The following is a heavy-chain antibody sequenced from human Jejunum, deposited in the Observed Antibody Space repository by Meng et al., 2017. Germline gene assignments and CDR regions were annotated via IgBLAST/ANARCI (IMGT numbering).Heavy chain of an antibody. CDR2: ISAYSAGYT. Sequence: QCQVVQVGAEVKKPGASVKVSWKASTNLCRLEWMGWISAYSAGYTNYIQDLQARVTMTTNTSTSTGYVEVRSLRSDDTAVYYCSRDENVSGPTTNWFDPWGQGTLVTVSS. CDR1: TNLCR. D-gene: IGHD6-19*01. CDR3: SRDENVSGPTTNWFDP. V-gene: IGHV1-18*01. J-gene: IGHJ5*02.